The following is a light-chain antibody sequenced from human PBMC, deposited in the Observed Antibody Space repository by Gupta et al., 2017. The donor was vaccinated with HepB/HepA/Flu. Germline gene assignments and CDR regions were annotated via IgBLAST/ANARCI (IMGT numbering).Light chain of an antibody. CDR2: AAS. V-gene: IGKV1-39*01. J-gene: IGKJ4*01. CDR1: QSISSY. CDR3: QQSYSSPLT. Sequence: DIQMTQSPSSLSAPVGDRVTITCRASQSISSYLNWYQQKPGKAPKLLIYAASSLQSGVPSRFSGSGSGTDFTLTISSLQPEDFANYYCQQSYSSPLTFGGGTKVEIK.